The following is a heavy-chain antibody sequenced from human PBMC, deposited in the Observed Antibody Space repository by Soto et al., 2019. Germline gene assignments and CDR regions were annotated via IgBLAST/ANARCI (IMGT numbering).Heavy chain of an antibody. D-gene: IGHD6-13*01. V-gene: IGHV4-34*01. CDR2: INDSGGT. CDR1: GGSFSGYY. J-gene: IGHJ4*02. CDR3: ARGRKGLSSSCYVD. Sequence: SETLSLTCAVYGGSFSGYYWTWIRQPPGKGLEWIGEINDSGGTDYNPSLKSRVTISLDTSKHQLSLKLSSVTAADTAVYYCARGRKGLSSSCYVDWGQGTLVTVSS.